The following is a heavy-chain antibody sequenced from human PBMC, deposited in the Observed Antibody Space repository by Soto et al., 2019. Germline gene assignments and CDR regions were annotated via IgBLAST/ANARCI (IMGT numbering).Heavy chain of an antibody. J-gene: IGHJ3*01. Sequence: PXXSLRLACAASGFTFSSSWMHWVLQVPGKGLVWVSRINADGTSTNYADSVKGRFTISRDNAKNTLYLQMDSLRAGDTAVYFCASRGNYDNRAFDLWGQGTVVTVSS. D-gene: IGHD3-10*01. CDR2: INADGTST. V-gene: IGHV3-74*01. CDR3: ASRGNYDNRAFDL. CDR1: GFTFSSSW.